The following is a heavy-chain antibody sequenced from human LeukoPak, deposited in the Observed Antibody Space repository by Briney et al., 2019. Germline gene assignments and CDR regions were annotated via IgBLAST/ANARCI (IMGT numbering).Heavy chain of an antibody. CDR2: ISSSGSTI. D-gene: IGHD2-2*01. V-gene: IGHV3-48*03. Sequence: GGSLRLSCAASGFTFSSYEVNWVRQAPGKGLEWVSYISSSGSTIYYADSVKGRFTISRDNAKNSLYLQMNSLRAEDTAVYYCATNQLLSPYYYYYYMDVWGKGTTVTVSS. J-gene: IGHJ6*03. CDR1: GFTFSSYE. CDR3: ATNQLLSPYYYYYYMDV.